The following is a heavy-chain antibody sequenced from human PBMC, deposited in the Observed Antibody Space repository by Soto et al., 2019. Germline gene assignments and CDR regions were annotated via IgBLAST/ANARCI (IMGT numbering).Heavy chain of an antibody. D-gene: IGHD4-17*01. CDR3: ARVGGDDFGDSGGFDY. Sequence: QVQLQESGPGLVKPSETLSLTCTVSGGSIRDYFWTWIRQPPGKGLEWSGYIYYSGRTNYNPSLKSRVSISVVSSKNHFALRLRSVTAADTAVYYCARVGGDDFGDSGGFDYWGQGTLVTVSS. V-gene: IGHV4-59*01. CDR1: GGSIRDYF. CDR2: IYYSGRT. J-gene: IGHJ4*02.